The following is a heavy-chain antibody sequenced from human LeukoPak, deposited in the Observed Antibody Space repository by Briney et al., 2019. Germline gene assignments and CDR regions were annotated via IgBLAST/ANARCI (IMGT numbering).Heavy chain of an antibody. CDR3: ARRSSGYDGYYFDY. V-gene: IGHV1-8*01. J-gene: IGHJ4*02. Sequence: EASVKVSCKASGYTFTSYDINWVRQATGQGLEWMGWMNPNSGNTGYAQKFQGRVTMTRNTSISTAYMELGSLRSEDTAVYYCARRSSGYDGYYFDYWGQGTLVTVSS. D-gene: IGHD5-12*01. CDR1: GYTFTSYD. CDR2: MNPNSGNT.